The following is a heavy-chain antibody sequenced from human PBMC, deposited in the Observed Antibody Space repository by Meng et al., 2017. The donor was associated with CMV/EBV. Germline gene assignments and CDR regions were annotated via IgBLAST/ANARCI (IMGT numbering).Heavy chain of an antibody. CDR3: ARDRYCSSTSCYWVGMDV. Sequence: SETLSLTCAISGDSVSSNSAAWNWIRQSPSRGLEWLGRTYYRSKWYNGYAVSVKSRITINPDTSKNQFSLQLNSVTPEDTAVYYCARDRYCSSTSCYWVGMDVWGQGTTVTVSS. CDR1: GDSVSSNSAA. CDR2: TYYRSKWYN. V-gene: IGHV6-1*01. D-gene: IGHD2-2*01. J-gene: IGHJ6*02.